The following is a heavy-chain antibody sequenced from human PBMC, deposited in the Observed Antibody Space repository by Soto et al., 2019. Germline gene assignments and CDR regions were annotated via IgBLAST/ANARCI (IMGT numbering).Heavy chain of an antibody. J-gene: IGHJ6*02. CDR3: ARTSLTIFGPSTDCNGMGA. V-gene: IGHV4-30-4*01. CDR2: ISYSGST. CDR1: GGSISSGEYY. Sequence: PSETLSLTCTVSGGSISSGEYYWTWIRQPPGKGLEWIGYISYSGSTHYSPSLKSRVSITVDTSKNQFSLNLASVSAEDTAVYYCARTSLTIFGPSTDCNGMGAWGLETTLTVSS. D-gene: IGHD3-3*01.